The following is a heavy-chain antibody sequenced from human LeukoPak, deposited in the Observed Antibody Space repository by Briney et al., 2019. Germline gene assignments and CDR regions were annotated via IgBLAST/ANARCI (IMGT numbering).Heavy chain of an antibody. Sequence: GGSLRLSCTASGFVFKNYWMSWVRQAPGKGLEWLANINYDGSQTYHVDSVKGRFTISRDNAKNSLYLQMHSLRTEDTAFYYCTKGYYTFWSGYDSWGRGTLVTVSS. D-gene: IGHD3-3*01. J-gene: IGHJ4*02. V-gene: IGHV3-7*03. CDR3: TKGYYTFWSGYDS. CDR1: GFVFKNYW. CDR2: INYDGSQT.